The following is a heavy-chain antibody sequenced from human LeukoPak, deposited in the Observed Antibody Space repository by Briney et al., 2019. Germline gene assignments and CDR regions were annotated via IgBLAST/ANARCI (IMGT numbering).Heavy chain of an antibody. D-gene: IGHD3-10*01. Sequence: SETLSLTCTVSGGSISSYYWSWIAQPPGKGLEWFGHIYYSGSTHYNPSLKSRVTISVDTSKNQFSLKLSSVTAADTAVYYCARHVGNSGSGSYLTYFDYWGQGTLVTVSS. J-gene: IGHJ4*02. V-gene: IGHV4-59*08. CDR3: ARHVGNSGSGSYLTYFDY. CDR1: GGSISSYY. CDR2: IYYSGST.